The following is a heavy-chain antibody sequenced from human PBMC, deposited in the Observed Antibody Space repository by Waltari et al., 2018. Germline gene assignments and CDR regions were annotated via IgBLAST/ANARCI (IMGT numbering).Heavy chain of an antibody. CDR1: GGSISSYY. Sequence: QVQLQESGPGLVKPSETLSLTCTVSGGSISSYYWSWIRQPPGKGLGWIGYIYYSGSTNYNPSLKRRVTRSVDTSKNQFSLKLSSVTAADTAVYYCARAARAVAGHGWFDPWGQGTLVTVSS. J-gene: IGHJ5*02. V-gene: IGHV4-59*01. CDR2: IYYSGST. CDR3: ARAARAVAGHGWFDP. D-gene: IGHD6-19*01.